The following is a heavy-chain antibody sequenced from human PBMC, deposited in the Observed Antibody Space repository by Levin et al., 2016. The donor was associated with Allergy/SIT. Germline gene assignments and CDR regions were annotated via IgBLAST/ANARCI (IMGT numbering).Heavy chain of an antibody. V-gene: IGHV3-30*02. CDR3: AKESLFYDILTGYYGELDY. D-gene: IGHD3-9*01. CDR1: GFTFSSYG. Sequence: GESLKISCAASGFTFSSYGMHWVRQAPGKGLEWVAFIRYDGSNKYYADSVKGRFTISRDNSKNTLYLQMNSLRAEDTAVYYCAKESLFYDILTGYYGELDYWGQGTLVTVSS. J-gene: IGHJ4*02. CDR2: IRYDGSNK.